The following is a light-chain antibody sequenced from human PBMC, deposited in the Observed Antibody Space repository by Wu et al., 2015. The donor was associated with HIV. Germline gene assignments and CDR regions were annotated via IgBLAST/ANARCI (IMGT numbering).Light chain of an antibody. Sequence: DIQMTQSPSTLSASVGDRVTITCRASQSVSPWLAWYQQKPGKALKLLIYKASILESGVPSRFSGSGSGTEFTLTISSLQPDDFGTYYCLQYNTYFQGTFGQGTRVEIK. CDR2: KAS. V-gene: IGKV1-5*03. J-gene: IGKJ1*01. CDR3: LQYNTYFQGT. CDR1: QSVSPW.